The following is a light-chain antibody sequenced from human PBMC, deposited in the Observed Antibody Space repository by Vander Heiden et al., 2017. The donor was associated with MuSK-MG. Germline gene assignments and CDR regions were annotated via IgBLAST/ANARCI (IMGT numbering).Light chain of an antibody. Sequence: SYELPQPPSVSVSPGPTASITCSGDILGDTCWYQQKSGQSPVLVMYRDNRRPSGIPERFSGSTSGNTATLTISGTQALDEADYYCQAWDTSSVLFGGGTKLTVL. CDR2: RDN. V-gene: IGLV3-1*01. J-gene: IGLJ2*01. CDR1: ILGDT. CDR3: QAWDTSSVL.